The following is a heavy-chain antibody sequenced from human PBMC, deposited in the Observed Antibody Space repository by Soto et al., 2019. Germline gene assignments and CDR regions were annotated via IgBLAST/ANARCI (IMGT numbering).Heavy chain of an antibody. D-gene: IGHD2-21*02. V-gene: IGHV3-30*04. CDR1: GFSLSTNT. CDR3: ERLATAMTYDF. Sequence: PGGSLRLSCAASGFSLSTNTMHWVRQVPGKGLEWVASISNDGRRKYYADFVEGRFTISRDTANNILYLEMNSLRAEDTSLYYCERLATAMTYDFWGQGTAVPLSS. CDR2: ISNDGRRK. J-gene: IGHJ4*02.